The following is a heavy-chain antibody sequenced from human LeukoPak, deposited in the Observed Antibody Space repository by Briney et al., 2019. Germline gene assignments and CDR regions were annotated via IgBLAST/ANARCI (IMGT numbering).Heavy chain of an antibody. J-gene: IGHJ4*02. CDR2: IWNDGSNQ. Sequence: GGSLRLSCAASGFTFSRYVMHWVRQAPGKGLEWVAFIWNDGSNQNYADSVKGRFTISRDNSKKMVYVQMNSLRVDDTAVYYCARDWYYDSAGYFPYWGLKTLVTVSS. D-gene: IGHD3-22*01. CDR1: GFTFSRYV. V-gene: IGHV3-33*01. CDR3: ARDWYYDSAGYFPY.